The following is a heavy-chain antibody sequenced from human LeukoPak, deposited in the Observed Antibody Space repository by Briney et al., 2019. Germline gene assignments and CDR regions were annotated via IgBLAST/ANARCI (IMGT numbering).Heavy chain of an antibody. Sequence: ASVKVSCKASGYTFTGYYMHWVRQAPGQGLEWMGWINPNSGGTNYAQKFQGRVTMTRDTSISTAYMELSSLSSEDTAVYYCARDHYYGSGSSYGGPDYWGQGTRVTVSS. CDR3: ARDHYYGSGSSYGGPDY. CDR1: GYTFTGYY. CDR2: INPNSGGT. V-gene: IGHV1-2*02. D-gene: IGHD3-10*01. J-gene: IGHJ4*02.